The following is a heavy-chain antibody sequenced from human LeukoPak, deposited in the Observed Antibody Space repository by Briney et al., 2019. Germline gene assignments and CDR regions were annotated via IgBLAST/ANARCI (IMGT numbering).Heavy chain of an antibody. CDR3: TSHSNYDLHFDY. CDR1: GESINSFY. CDR2: IYSSGST. J-gene: IGHJ4*02. D-gene: IGHD4-11*01. Sequence: SETLSLTCTVSGESINSFYWSWIRQPAGKGLEWIGRIYSSGSTNYSPSLKSRVTMSVDTSKNQFSLKLSSVTAADTAVYYCTSHSNYDLHFDYWGQGTLVTVSS. V-gene: IGHV4-4*07.